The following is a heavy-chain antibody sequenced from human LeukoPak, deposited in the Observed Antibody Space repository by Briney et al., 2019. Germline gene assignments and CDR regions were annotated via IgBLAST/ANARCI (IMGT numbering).Heavy chain of an antibody. CDR1: GYTFTSYY. CDR2: INPSGGST. CDR3: ARDRAESTNYYYYGMDV. J-gene: IGHJ6*02. Sequence: ASVKVSCKASGYTFTSYYMHWGRQAPGQGLEWMGIINPSGGSTSYAQKFQGRVTMTRDTSTSTVYMELSSLRSEDTAVYYCARDRAESTNYYYYGMDVWGQGTTVTVSS. V-gene: IGHV1-46*01. D-gene: IGHD4-11*01.